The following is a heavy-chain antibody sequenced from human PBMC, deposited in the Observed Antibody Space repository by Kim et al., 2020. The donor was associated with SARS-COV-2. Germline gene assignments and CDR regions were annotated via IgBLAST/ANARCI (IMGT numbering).Heavy chain of an antibody. J-gene: IGHJ4*02. D-gene: IGHD3-3*01. V-gene: IGHV3-7*03. CDR2: SDK. Sequence: SDKYYVDSVEGRFTIARDNAKNSRYLQMNSLRADDTAVYYCARDPRRHDYWGQGTLVTVSS. CDR3: ARDPRRHDY.